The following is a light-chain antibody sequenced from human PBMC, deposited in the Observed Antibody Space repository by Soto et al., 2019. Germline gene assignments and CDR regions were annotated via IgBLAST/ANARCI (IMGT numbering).Light chain of an antibody. V-gene: IGKV4-1*01. CDR1: QSVLYSSNNKNY. CDR3: QQYYSTPQT. Sequence: DIVMTQSPDSLAVSLGERATINCKSSQSVLYSSNNKNYLAWYQQKPGQPPKLLIYWASTRESGVPDRFSGSGSVTYFTLTISSLQAEDVAVYYCQQYYSTPQTFGQGTKLEIK. CDR2: WAS. J-gene: IGKJ2*01.